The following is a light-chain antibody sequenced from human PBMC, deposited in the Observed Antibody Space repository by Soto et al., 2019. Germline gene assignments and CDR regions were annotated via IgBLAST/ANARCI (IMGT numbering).Light chain of an antibody. CDR1: QSIRTY. CDR2: TVS. J-gene: IGKJ1*01. Sequence: DSQMTQSPASLSASVGDRVTITCRASQSIRTYLNWYQQKPGKAPNLLIYTVSNLQSGVSSRFTGSGSGTDFTLTISSLQPEDFATYFCQQSYSTPWTFGQGTKVEIE. V-gene: IGKV1-39*01. CDR3: QQSYSTPWT.